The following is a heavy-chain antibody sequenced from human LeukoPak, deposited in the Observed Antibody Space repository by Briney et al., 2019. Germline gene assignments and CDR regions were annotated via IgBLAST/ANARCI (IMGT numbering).Heavy chain of an antibody. J-gene: IGHJ4*02. CDR3: ARDRYYDILTGYYLLMDY. V-gene: IGHV1-69*05. D-gene: IGHD3-9*01. CDR2: IIPIIGTA. Sequence: SVKVSCKASGGTFSSYAIRWVRQAPGQGLEWMGRIIPIIGTANYAQKFQGRVTITTDASTSTAYMELSSLRSEDTAVYYCARDRYYDILTGYYLLMDYWGQGTLVTVSS. CDR1: GGTFSSYA.